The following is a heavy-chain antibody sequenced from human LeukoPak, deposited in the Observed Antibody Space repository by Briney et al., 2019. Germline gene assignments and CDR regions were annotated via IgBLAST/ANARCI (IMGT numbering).Heavy chain of an antibody. J-gene: IGHJ6*02. V-gene: IGHV1-69*04. CDR1: GGTXSSYA. CDR3: ARESGYYDSSGCTNYYYYYGMDV. CDR2: IIPILGIA. D-gene: IGHD3-22*01. Sequence: SVKVSCKASGGTXSSYAISWVRQAPGQGLEWMGRIIPILGIANYAQKFQGRVTITADKSTSTAYMELSSLRSEDTAVYYCARESGYYDSSGCTNYYYYYGMDVWGQGTTVTVSS.